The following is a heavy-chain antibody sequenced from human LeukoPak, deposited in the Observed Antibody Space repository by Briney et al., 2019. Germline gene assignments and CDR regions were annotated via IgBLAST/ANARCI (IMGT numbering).Heavy chain of an antibody. CDR1: GFTFSSYG. V-gene: IGHV3-30*02. CDR2: IRYDGSNK. D-gene: IGHD3-3*01. J-gene: IGHJ6*03. CDR3: AKDSPEGVVIIAYYYYYMDV. Sequence: PGGSLRLSCAASGFTFSSYGMHWVRQAPGKGLEWAACIRYDGSNKYYADSVKGRFTISRDNSKNPLYLQMNSLRAEDTAVYYCAKDSPEGVVIIAYYYYYMDVWGKGTTVTVSS.